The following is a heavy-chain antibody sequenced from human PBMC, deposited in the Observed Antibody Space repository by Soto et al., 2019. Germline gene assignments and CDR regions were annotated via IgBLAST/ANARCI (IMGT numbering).Heavy chain of an antibody. Sequence: SETLSLTCAVSGGSISSGGYSWSWIRQPPGKGLEWIGYIYHSGSTYYNPSLKSRITISIDRSKNQLSLKLSSVTAADTAVYYCARGMTTVTTLDYWGQGTPVTVSS. CDR1: GGSISSGGYS. V-gene: IGHV4-30-2*01. CDR2: IYHSGST. J-gene: IGHJ4*02. CDR3: ARGMTTVTTLDY. D-gene: IGHD4-4*01.